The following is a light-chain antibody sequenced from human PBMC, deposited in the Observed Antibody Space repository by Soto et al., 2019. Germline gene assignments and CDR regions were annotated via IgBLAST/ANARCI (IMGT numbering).Light chain of an antibody. CDR2: GAS. Sequence: EIVLTQSPGTLSLSPGERDTLSCRASQSVSSSYLAWYQQKPGQAPRLLIYGASSRATGIPDRFSGSGSGTDFTLTIIRLEPEDFAVYYCQQYGSSTWTFGQGTKVDIK. CDR3: QQYGSSTWT. J-gene: IGKJ1*01. CDR1: QSVSSSY. V-gene: IGKV3-20*01.